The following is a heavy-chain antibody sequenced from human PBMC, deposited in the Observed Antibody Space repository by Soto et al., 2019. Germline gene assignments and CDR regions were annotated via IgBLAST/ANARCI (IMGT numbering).Heavy chain of an antibody. CDR2: IYYSGTT. Sequence: PSETLSLTCIVSGGSISTGDNYWSWIRQPPGKGLEWIGYIYYSGTTYYNPSLKSRATISADTSKNQFSLKLSSVTAADTAVYYCARYYGGNPDAFDIWGQGTTVTVSS. D-gene: IGHD3-10*01. V-gene: IGHV4-30-4*01. J-gene: IGHJ3*02. CDR3: ARYYGGNPDAFDI. CDR1: GGSISTGDNY.